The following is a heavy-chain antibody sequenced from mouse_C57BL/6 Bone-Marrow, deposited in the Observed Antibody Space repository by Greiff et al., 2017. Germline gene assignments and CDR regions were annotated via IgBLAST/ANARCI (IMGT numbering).Heavy chain of an antibody. D-gene: IGHD3-3*01. V-gene: IGHV3-1*01. CDR1: GYSITSGYD. CDR3: AREGDLAWFAY. J-gene: IGHJ3*01. Sequence: EVKLEESGPGMVKPSQSLSLTCTVTGYSITSGYDWHWLRHFPGNKLEWMGYISYSGSTNYNPSLKSRISITHDTSKNHFFLKLNSVTTEDTATYYCAREGDLAWFAYWGQGTLVTVSA. CDR2: ISYSGST.